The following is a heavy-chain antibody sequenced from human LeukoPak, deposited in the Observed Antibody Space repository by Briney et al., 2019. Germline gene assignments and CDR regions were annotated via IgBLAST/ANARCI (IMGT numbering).Heavy chain of an antibody. CDR1: GFTIGGNY. CDR3: AREPPSPLAFDI. V-gene: IGHV3-66*02. J-gene: IGHJ3*02. Sequence: GGSLRLSXAASGFTIGGNYMSWVRQPPGKGLEWVSFIYSGVGTYYSDSVKGRFTISRDNSKNTLYLEMKNLKAEDTAVYYCAREPPSPLAFDIWGQGTMVTVSS. CDR2: IYSGVGT.